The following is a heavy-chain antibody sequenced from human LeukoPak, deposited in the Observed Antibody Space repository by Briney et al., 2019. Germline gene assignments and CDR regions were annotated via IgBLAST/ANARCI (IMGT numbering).Heavy chain of an antibody. CDR2: IYTSGNT. CDR1: GGSISSGSYY. Sequence: PSETLSLTCTVSGGSISSGSYYWSWIRQPAGKGLEWIGRIYTSGNTHYNPSLKSRVTISVDTSKNQFSLKLSSVTAADTAVYYCARERGSGWYDMAFDYWGQGTLVTVSS. V-gene: IGHV4-61*02. J-gene: IGHJ4*02. CDR3: ARERGSGWYDMAFDY. D-gene: IGHD6-19*01.